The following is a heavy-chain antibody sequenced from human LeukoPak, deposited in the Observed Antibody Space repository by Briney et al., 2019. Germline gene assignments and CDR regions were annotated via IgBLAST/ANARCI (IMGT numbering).Heavy chain of an antibody. CDR3: ARDGDFWSGYIDY. Sequence: SETLSLTCTVSGGSISSGSYYWSWIRQPAGKGLEWIGRIYTSGSTNYNPPLKSRVTISVDTSKNQFSLKLSSVTAADTAVYYCARDGDFWSGYIDYWGQGTLVTVSS. J-gene: IGHJ4*02. V-gene: IGHV4-61*02. CDR1: GGSISSGSYY. D-gene: IGHD3-3*01. CDR2: IYTSGST.